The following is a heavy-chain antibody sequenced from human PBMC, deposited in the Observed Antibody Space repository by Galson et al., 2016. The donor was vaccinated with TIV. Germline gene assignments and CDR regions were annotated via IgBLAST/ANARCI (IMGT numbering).Heavy chain of an antibody. CDR2: ISYTGDST. CDR3: AKIRVRGVYYFGY. J-gene: IGHJ4*02. CDR1: GFTFSTYA. Sequence: SLRLSCAASGFTFSTYAMNWLRQAPGKGLEWVSTISYTGDSTYYTDSVKGRFTSSRDNSKNTLYLQVNSLRAEETAIYYCAKIRVRGVYYFGYWGQGTLVTVSS. V-gene: IGHV3-23*01. D-gene: IGHD3-10*01.